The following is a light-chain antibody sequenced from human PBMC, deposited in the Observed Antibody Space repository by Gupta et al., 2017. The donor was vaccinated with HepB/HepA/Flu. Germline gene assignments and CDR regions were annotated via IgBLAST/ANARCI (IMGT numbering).Light chain of an antibody. CDR3: MQALQTPAT. V-gene: IGKV2-28*01. CDR1: QSLLHSNGYNY. CDR2: LGS. Sequence: IVMTQSPLSLPVTPGEPASISCRSSQSLLHSNGYNYLDWYLQKPGQSPQLLIYLGSNRASRVPDRFSGSGSGTDFTLKISRVEAEDVGVYYCMQALQTPATFGGGTKVEIK. J-gene: IGKJ4*01.